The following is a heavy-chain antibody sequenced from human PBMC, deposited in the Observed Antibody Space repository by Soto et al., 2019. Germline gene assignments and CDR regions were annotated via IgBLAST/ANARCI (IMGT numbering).Heavy chain of an antibody. Sequence: HPGGSLRLSCAASGFTFSSYDMHWVRQATGKGLEWVSAIGTAGDTYYPGSVKGRFTISRENAKNSLYLQMNSLRAEDTAVYYCARVRHESGPEPIYGMDVWGQGTTVTVSS. CDR3: ARVRHESGPEPIYGMDV. CDR1: GFTFSSYD. CDR2: IGTAGDT. V-gene: IGHV3-13*01. J-gene: IGHJ6*02. D-gene: IGHD5-12*01.